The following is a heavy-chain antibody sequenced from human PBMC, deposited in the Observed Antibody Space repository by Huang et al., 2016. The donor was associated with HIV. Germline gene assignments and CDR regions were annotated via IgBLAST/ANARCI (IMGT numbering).Heavy chain of an antibody. D-gene: IGHD3-22*01. CDR3: ATVDYYDTSGPQRGYFDN. V-gene: IGHV1-69*01. J-gene: IGHJ4*02. CDR2: IIPTLGTA. CDR1: GGSFRNFA. Sequence: QVQLVQSGAEVKKPGSSVKVSCKASGGSFRNFAIGWVRQAPGQGLGWMGEIIPTLGTANYAQKFQGRVTIIADESTSTAYMELSSLRSEDTAVYYCATVDYYDTSGPQRGYFDNWGQGTLVTVSS.